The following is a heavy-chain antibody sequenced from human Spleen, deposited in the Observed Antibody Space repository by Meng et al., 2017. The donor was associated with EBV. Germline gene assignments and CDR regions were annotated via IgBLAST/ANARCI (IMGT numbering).Heavy chain of an antibody. CDR1: GYTFTSYY. V-gene: IGHV1-46*01. Sequence: QVQLGQSGADVKKPWASVKVSCKASGYTFTSYYVHWVRQAPGQGLEWVGIINPSDGSTSYAQKFQGRVTMTRDTSTSTVYMELSSLRSEDTAIYYCSTSQFDYWGQGTLVTVSS. D-gene: IGHD2/OR15-2a*01. CDR2: INPSDGST. CDR3: STSQFDY. J-gene: IGHJ4*02.